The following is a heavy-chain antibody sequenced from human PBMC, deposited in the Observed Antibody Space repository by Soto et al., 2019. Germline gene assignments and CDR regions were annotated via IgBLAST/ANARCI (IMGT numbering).Heavy chain of an antibody. D-gene: IGHD3-22*01. CDR1: GFTFSSYA. V-gene: IGHV3-23*01. CDR2: ISGSGGST. CDR3: AKACITMIVVVIQGSWYFDL. Sequence: EVQLLESGGGLVQPGGSLRLSCAASGFTFSSYAMSWVRQAPGKGLEWVSAISGSGGSTYYADSVKGRFTISRDNSKNTLYLQMNSLRAEDTAVYYCAKACITMIVVVIQGSWYFDLWGRGTLVTVSS. J-gene: IGHJ2*01.